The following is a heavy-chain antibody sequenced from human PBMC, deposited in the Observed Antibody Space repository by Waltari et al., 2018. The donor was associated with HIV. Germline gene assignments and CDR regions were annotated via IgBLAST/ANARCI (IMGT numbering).Heavy chain of an antibody. CDR2: IYYSGNT. D-gene: IGHD2-15*01. Sequence: GPGLVKPSEPLSLTCSVSGGSISGNRHYWGWIRQPPGKGLEWIGSIYYSGNTYYKSSLQSRITISLDMSKNLFSLNLRSVTAADTAVYYCARVSAWFHLVGGDVWGQGTTVTVSS. J-gene: IGHJ6*02. V-gene: IGHV4-39*01. CDR3: ARVSAWFHLVGGDV. CDR1: GGSISGNRHY.